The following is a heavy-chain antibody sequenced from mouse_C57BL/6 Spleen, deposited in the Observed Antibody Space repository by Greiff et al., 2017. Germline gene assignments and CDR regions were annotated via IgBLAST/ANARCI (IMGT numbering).Heavy chain of an antibody. J-gene: IGHJ3*01. V-gene: IGHV5-6*01. Sequence: EVQLVESGGALVKPGGSLKLSCAASGFTFSSYGMSWVRQTPDKRLEWVATISSGGSYTYYPDSVKGRFTISRDNAKNTLYLQMSSLKSEDTAMYYCARDYYGSSRGFAYWGQGTLVTVSA. CDR3: ARDYYGSSRGFAY. CDR1: GFTFSSYG. CDR2: ISSGGSYT. D-gene: IGHD1-1*01.